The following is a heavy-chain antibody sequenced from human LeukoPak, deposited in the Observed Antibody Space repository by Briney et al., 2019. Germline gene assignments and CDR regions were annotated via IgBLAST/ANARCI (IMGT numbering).Heavy chain of an antibody. V-gene: IGHV4-59*01. D-gene: IGHD3-22*01. CDR1: GGSIRGYY. CDR3: ARGPYKYDSSGCFDY. CDR2: IYSSGST. J-gene: IGHJ4*02. Sequence: KTSETLSLTCNVSGGSIRGYYWSWIRQPPGEGLEWIGYIYSSGSTNYNPSLKSRVTMSVDTSKNQFSLKVSSVTAADTAVYYCARGPYKYDSSGCFDYWGQGTLVTVSS.